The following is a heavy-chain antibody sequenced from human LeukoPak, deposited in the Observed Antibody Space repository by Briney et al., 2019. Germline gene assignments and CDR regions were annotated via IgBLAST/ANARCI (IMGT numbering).Heavy chain of an antibody. V-gene: IGHV1-69*04. CDR2: IIPILGIA. CDR3: ASGASSGWRWFDP. D-gene: IGHD6-19*01. Sequence: SVKVSCKASGGTFSSYAISWVRQAPGQGLEWMGRIIPILGIANYAQKFQGRVTITADKSTSTAYMELSSLRSEDTAVYYCASGASSGWRWFDPWGQGTLVTVSS. J-gene: IGHJ5*02. CDR1: GGTFSSYA.